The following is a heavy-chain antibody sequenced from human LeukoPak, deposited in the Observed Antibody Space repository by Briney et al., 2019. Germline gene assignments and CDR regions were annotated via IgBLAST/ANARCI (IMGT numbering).Heavy chain of an antibody. CDR3: ARDEEMTSGSGAGYCFEH. V-gene: IGHV1-2*02. CDR1: GYVFTAYY. Sequence: ASVKVPCEASGYVFTAYYIHWVRRAPGQGLEWVAWINPNTGGTNYAQNFQGRVSLTRDTSISTAYMELRGLRFDDTALYYCARDEEMTSGSGAGYCFEHWGQGTLVTVSS. J-gene: IGHJ4*02. D-gene: IGHD3-10*01. CDR2: INPNTGGT.